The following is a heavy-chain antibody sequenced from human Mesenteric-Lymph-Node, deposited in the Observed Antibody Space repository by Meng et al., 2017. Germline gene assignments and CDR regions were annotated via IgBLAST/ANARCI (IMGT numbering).Heavy chain of an antibody. CDR1: VDSFNSPDYY. J-gene: IGHJ4*02. CDR2: IYYSGST. Sequence: QVQLQESGPGLVKPSDTLSLTCTVSVDSFNSPDYYWSWIRQPPEKGLEWIGYIYYSGSTYYNPSLKSRVSISGDTSNKQFSLKLTSVTAADTAVYYCARSPYSGSALPFFDYWGQGSLVTVSS. CDR3: ARSPYSGSALPFFDY. D-gene: IGHD1-26*01. V-gene: IGHV4-30-4*02.